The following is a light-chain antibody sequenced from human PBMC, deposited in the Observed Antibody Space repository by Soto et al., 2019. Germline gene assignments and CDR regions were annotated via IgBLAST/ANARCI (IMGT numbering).Light chain of an antibody. CDR1: SSNIGNNY. Sequence: QSVLTQPPSASGTPGQRVTISCSGSSSNIGNNYVCWYQQLPGTAPKLLIYRDDQRPSGVPDRFSGSKSGTSASLAISGLRSDDEADYYCAAWDDSLSGLLFGGGTKVTVL. CDR3: AAWDDSLSGLL. J-gene: IGLJ3*02. V-gene: IGLV1-47*01. CDR2: RDD.